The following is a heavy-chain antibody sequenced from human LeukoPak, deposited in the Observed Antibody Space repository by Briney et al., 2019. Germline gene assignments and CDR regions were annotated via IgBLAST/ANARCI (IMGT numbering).Heavy chain of an antibody. CDR1: GFTFSSYG. CDR2: ISGSGDST. J-gene: IGHJ6*03. CDR3: AKGSGELHSDYYYYYMDV. V-gene: IGHV3-23*01. D-gene: IGHD3-10*01. Sequence: PGGSLRLSCAASGFTFSSYGMSWVRQAPGKGLEWVSAISGSGDSTYCADSVKGRFTISRDNSKKTMYLQINSLRAEDTAVYYCAKGSGELHSDYYYYYMDVWGKGTTVTISS.